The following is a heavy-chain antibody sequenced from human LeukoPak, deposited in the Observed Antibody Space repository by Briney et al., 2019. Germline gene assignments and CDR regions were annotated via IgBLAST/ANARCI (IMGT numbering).Heavy chain of an antibody. V-gene: IGHV4-30-4*01. CDR2: IYYSGST. CDR3: ASYVVPAAIRQNGAFDI. J-gene: IGHJ3*02. CDR1: GGSISSGDYY. Sequence: PSQTLSLTCTVSGGSISSGDYYWSWIRQPPGTGLEWIGYIYYSGSTYYNPSLKSRVTISVDTSKNQFSLKLSSVTAADTAVYYCASYVVPAAIRQNGAFDIWGQGTMVTVSS. D-gene: IGHD2-2*02.